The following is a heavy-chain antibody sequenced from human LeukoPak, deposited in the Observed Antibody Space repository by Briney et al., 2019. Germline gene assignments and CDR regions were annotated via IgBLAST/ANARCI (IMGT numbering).Heavy chain of an antibody. V-gene: IGHV5-51*01. CDR1: GYSFSNYW. CDR2: IYPGDSAT. Sequence: GESLKISCKGSGYSFSNYWIGWVRQMPGKGLEGMGIIYPGDSATRYISSFQGQVTISADKSISTAYLQWSSLKASDTAMYYCARQYCRGTNCYTGSSYYLDYWGQGTLVTVSS. J-gene: IGHJ4*02. CDR3: ARQYCRGTNCYTGSSYYLDY. D-gene: IGHD2-2*02.